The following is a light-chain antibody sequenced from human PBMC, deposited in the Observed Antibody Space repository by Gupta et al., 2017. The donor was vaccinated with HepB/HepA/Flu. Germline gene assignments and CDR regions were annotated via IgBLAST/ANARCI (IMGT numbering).Light chain of an antibody. CDR2: GAS. CDR1: QSVSSSY. Sequence: EIVLTQSPGTLSLSPGERATLSCRASQSVSSSYLAWYQQKPGQAPRLLIYGASSRATDIPDRFSGSGSGTDFTLTISRLEPEDFAVYYCQQEGSSPWTFGQGTKVEIK. CDR3: QQEGSSPWT. J-gene: IGKJ1*01. V-gene: IGKV3-20*01.